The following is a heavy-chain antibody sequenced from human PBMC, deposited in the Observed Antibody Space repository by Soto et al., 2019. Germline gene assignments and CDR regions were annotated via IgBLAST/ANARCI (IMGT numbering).Heavy chain of an antibody. Sequence: SETLSLTCTFSGGSISSSSYYWGWIRQPPGKGLEWIGSIYYSGSTYYNPSLKSRVTISVDTSKNQFSLKLSSVTAADTAVYYCADILTGYGYFDYWGQGTLVTVSS. CDR1: GGSISSSSYY. V-gene: IGHV4-39*01. D-gene: IGHD3-9*01. CDR2: IYYSGST. CDR3: ADILTGYGYFDY. J-gene: IGHJ4*02.